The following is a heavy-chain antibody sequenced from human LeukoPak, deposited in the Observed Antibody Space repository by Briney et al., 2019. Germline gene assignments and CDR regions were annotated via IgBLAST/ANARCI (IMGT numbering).Heavy chain of an antibody. CDR3: TTENPHTPDSGYEAAYCGGDCYRVTDAFDI. Sequence: GGSLRLSCAASGFTFSSYWMSWVRQAPGKGLEWVGRIKSKTDGGTTDYAAPVKGRFTISRDDSKNTLYLQMNSLKTEDTAVYYCTTENPHTPDSGYEAAYCGGDCYRVTDAFDIWGQGTMVTVSS. V-gene: IGHV3-15*01. CDR2: IKSKTDGGTT. D-gene: IGHD2-21*02. CDR1: GFTFSSYW. J-gene: IGHJ3*02.